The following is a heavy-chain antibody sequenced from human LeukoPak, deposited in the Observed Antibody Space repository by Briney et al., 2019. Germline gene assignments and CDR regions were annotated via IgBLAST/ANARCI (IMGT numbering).Heavy chain of an antibody. D-gene: IGHD3-10*01. CDR1: GFTFSTFA. CDR3: AIGSGSHAFDS. V-gene: IGHV3-23*01. Sequence: GGSLRLSCAASGFTFSTFAMSWVRQAPGKGLKSVSTISGSGGSTYYADSVKGRLTISRDNSKNTLYLQMNGLRAEDTAVYYCAIGSGSHAFDSWGRGTLVTVSS. CDR2: ISGSGGST. J-gene: IGHJ4*02.